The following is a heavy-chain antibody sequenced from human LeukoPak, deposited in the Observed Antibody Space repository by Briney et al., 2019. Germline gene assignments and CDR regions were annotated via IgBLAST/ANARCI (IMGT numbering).Heavy chain of an antibody. CDR1: GFTFSSCW. D-gene: IGHD6-13*01. V-gene: IGHV3-7*01. CDR2: IKQDGSEK. CDR3: VMYSRADY. J-gene: IGHJ4*02. Sequence: PGGSLRLSCAASGFTFSSCWMSWVRQAPGKGLEWVANIKQDGSEKYYVDSVKGRFAISRDNAKNSLYLQMNSLRAEDTAVYYCVMYSRADYWGQGTLVTVSS.